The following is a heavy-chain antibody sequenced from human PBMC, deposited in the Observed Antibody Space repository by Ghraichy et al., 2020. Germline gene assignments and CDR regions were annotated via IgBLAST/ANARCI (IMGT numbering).Heavy chain of an antibody. CDR3: ARDQEWRASSSGFDR. D-gene: IGHD2-2*01. CDR1: GDSLNNYY. Sequence: SETLSLTCTVFGDSLNNYYWSWIRQAPGKGLEWIGSIYHNGRTKYNPSLKSRVTMSVDTSKNKFSLSLTSVTAADTAVFYCARDQEWRASSSGFDRWGQGPLVSVSP. J-gene: IGHJ5*02. V-gene: IGHV4-59*01. CDR2: IYHNGRT.